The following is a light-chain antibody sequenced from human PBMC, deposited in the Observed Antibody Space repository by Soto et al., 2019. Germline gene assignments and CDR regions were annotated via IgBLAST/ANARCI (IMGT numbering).Light chain of an antibody. V-gene: IGKV1-27*01. Sequence: DIQMTQSPSSLSASVGDRVTITCRASQGIIDYVAWYQQKPGRAPKPLIYAASTLASGVPSRFSGRGSGTDFTLTISSLQPEDVATYYCQKYITAPQTFGPGTKVEIK. CDR1: QGIIDY. CDR2: AAS. J-gene: IGKJ1*01. CDR3: QKYITAPQT.